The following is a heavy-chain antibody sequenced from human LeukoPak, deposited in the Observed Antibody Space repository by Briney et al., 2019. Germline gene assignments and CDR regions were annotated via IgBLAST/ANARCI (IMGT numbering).Heavy chain of an antibody. J-gene: IGHJ4*02. Sequence: ASVKVSCKASGSTFSSYTISWVRQAPGQGLEWMGRIIPILGIANYAQKFQGRVTITADKSTSTAYMELNSLRSEDTAVYYCASAINLYYYDSSGYLDYWGQGTLVTVSS. D-gene: IGHD3-22*01. CDR1: GSTFSSYT. CDR2: IIPILGIA. V-gene: IGHV1-69*02. CDR3: ASAINLYYYDSSGYLDY.